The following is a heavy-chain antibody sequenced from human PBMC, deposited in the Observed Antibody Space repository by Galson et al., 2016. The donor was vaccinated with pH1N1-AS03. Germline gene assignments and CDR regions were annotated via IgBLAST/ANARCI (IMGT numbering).Heavy chain of an antibody. CDR2: INPNNGVT. V-gene: IGHV1-2*04. CDR3: ARDPRGPCSSASCPTTYYFGMDV. J-gene: IGHJ6*02. CDR1: GYTFTSYG. Sequence: SVKVSCKASGYTFTSYGITWVRQAPGQGLEWMGWINPNNGVTNYAQKFQAWVTMTGDTSISTAYMELYGLKSDDTAVYYCARDPRGPCSSASCPTTYYFGMDVWGQGTTVIVSS. D-gene: IGHD1-26*01.